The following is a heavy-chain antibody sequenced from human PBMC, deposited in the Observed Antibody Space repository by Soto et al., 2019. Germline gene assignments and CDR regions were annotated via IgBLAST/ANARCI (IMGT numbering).Heavy chain of an antibody. Sequence: EVQLVESGGGLVQPGGSPKLSCAASGFTFSGSAMHWVRQASGKGLEWVGRIRSKTNNYATEYAASVKGRFTISRDDSKNTAYLQMNSLKTEDTAVYYCTRMTSDYWGQGTLVTVSS. V-gene: IGHV3-73*02. CDR2: IRSKTNNYAT. J-gene: IGHJ4*02. CDR1: GFTFSGSA. CDR3: TRMTSDY. D-gene: IGHD4-17*01.